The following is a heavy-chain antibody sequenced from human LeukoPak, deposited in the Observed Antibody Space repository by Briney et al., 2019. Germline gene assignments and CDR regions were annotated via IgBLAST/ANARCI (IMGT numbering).Heavy chain of an antibody. V-gene: IGHV3-21*01. CDR2: ISSSSSYI. D-gene: IGHD1-1*01. Sequence: GGSLRLSCAASGFTFSSYSMNWVRQAPGKGLEWVSSISSSSSYIYYADSVKGRFTIPRDNAKNSLYLQMNSLRTEDTAVYYCARDSAGHDGFDYWGQGTLVTVSS. J-gene: IGHJ4*02. CDR3: ARDSAGHDGFDY. CDR1: GFTFSSYS.